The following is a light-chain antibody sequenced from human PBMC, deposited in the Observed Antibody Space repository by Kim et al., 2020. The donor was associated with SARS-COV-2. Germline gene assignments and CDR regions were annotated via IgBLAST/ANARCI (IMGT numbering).Light chain of an antibody. Sequence: VSPGGRATLSCRASQSVSSELAWYQQTPGQAPRLLISDASTRATGIPARFSGSGSETEFTLTISSLQSEDFAVYYCQQYSKWPLTFGGGTKVDIK. CDR2: DAS. CDR1: QSVSSE. J-gene: IGKJ4*01. V-gene: IGKV3-15*01. CDR3: QQYSKWPLT.